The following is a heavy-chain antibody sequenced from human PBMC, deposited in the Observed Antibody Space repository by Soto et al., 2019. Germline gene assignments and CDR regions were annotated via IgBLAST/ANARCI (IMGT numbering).Heavy chain of an antibody. CDR1: GYTFTSYG. CDR2: ISAYNGNT. J-gene: IGHJ4*02. V-gene: IGHV1-18*04. CDR3: ASSGLTPHLIVDFDY. Sequence: QVQLVQSGAEVKKPGASVKVSCKASGYTFTSYGISWVRQAPGQGLEWMGWISAYNGNTNYAQKLQGRVTMTTDTSSSTAYMELRSLRSDDTAVYHCASSGLTPHLIVDFDYWGQGTLVTVSS. D-gene: IGHD3-22*01.